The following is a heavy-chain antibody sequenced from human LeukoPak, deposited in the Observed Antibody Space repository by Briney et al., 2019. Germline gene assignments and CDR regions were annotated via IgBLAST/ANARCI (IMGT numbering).Heavy chain of an antibody. D-gene: IGHD3-3*01. Sequence: ASVKVSCKASGYTFTGYYMHWVRQAPGQGLEWMGWINPNSGGTNYAQKFQGRVTMTRDTSISTAYMELSRLRSDDTAVYYFARAVETYYDFWSGYHYWGQGTLVTVSS. V-gene: IGHV1-2*02. CDR1: GYTFTGYY. CDR2: INPNSGGT. J-gene: IGHJ4*02. CDR3: ARAVETYYDFWSGYHY.